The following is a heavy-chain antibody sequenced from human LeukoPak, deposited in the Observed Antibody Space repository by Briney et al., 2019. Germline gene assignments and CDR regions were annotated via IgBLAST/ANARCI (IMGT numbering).Heavy chain of an antibody. CDR3: AREKPNYGSGSYHPLDY. Sequence: GASVKVSCKASGYTFTGFYMHWVRQAPGQGLEWMGWINPNSGGTNYAQKFRGRVTMTRDTSISTAYMELSRLRSDDTAVYYCAREKPNYGSGSYHPLDYWGQGTLVTVSS. D-gene: IGHD3-10*01. J-gene: IGHJ4*02. CDR1: GYTFTGFY. V-gene: IGHV1-2*02. CDR2: INPNSGGT.